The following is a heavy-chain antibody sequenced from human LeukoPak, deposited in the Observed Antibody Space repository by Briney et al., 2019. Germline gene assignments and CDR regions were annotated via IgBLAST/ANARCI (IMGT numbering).Heavy chain of an antibody. CDR1: GFTFSSYA. CDR2: ISGSGGST. V-gene: IGHV3-23*01. Sequence: GGSLRLSCAASGFTFSSYAMSWVRQAPGKGLEWVSAISGSGGSTYYADSVKGRFTISRDNSKNTLYLQMNSLRAEDTAVYYCAKLQTAAGGNSVGCDYWGQGTLVTVSS. D-gene: IGHD4-23*01. CDR3: AKLQTAAGGNSVGCDY. J-gene: IGHJ4*02.